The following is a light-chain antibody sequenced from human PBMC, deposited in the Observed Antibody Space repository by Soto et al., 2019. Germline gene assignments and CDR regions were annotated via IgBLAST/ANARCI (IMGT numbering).Light chain of an antibody. Sequence: QSALTQPASVSGSPGQSITISCTGTSSDVGSYNLVSWYQQNPGKAPKVMIYEVSKRPSGVSNRFSGSKSGNTASLTISGLQAEDEANYYCCSYAGSGTVVFGGGTKVTVL. J-gene: IGLJ2*01. CDR1: SSDVGSYNL. CDR2: EVS. CDR3: CSYAGSGTVV. V-gene: IGLV2-23*02.